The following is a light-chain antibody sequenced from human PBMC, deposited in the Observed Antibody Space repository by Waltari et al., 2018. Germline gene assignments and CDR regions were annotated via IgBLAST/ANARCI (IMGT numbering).Light chain of an antibody. J-gene: IGKJ1*01. CDR1: QSVSSN. CDR2: GAS. CDR3: QQFGNTLWT. V-gene: IGKV3-15*01. Sequence: EIVMTQSPATLSVSPGERATLSCRASQSVSSNLAWYQQKPGQAPRLLIYGASTRATGIPARFSGSGSGTEFTLTISRLEPEDFAVYYCQQFGNTLWTFGQGTRIEIK.